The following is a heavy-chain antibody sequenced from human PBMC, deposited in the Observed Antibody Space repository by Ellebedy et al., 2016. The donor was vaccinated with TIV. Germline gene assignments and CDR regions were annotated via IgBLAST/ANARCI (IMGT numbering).Heavy chain of an antibody. J-gene: IGHJ3*01. D-gene: IGHD4-17*01. Sequence: GGSLRLSCAAPGFTFSSYWTSWVRQAPGKGLEWVANINQDGSEKYSVDSLNGRFTISRDNAKNSLYLQMNSLGADDTAVYYCATDGSYGDYRSPTHAFEFWGQGTMVTVSS. CDR1: GFTFSSYW. CDR3: ATDGSYGDYRSPTHAFEF. V-gene: IGHV3-7*01. CDR2: INQDGSEK.